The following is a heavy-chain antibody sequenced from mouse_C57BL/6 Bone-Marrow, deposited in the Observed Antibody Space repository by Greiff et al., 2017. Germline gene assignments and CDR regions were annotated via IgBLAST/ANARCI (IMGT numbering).Heavy chain of an antibody. CDR2: INPYNGGT. D-gene: IGHD2-5*01. CDR1: GYTFTDYY. J-gene: IGHJ4*01. CDR3: ARRKSTIVNTRIRYYYAMDY. V-gene: IGHV1-19*01. Sequence: VQLKQSGPVLVKPGASVKMSCKASGYTFTDYYMNWVKQSHGKSLEWIGVINPYNGGTSYNQKFKGKATLTVDKSSSTAYMELNSLTSEDSAVYYCARRKSTIVNTRIRYYYAMDYWGQGTSVTVSS.